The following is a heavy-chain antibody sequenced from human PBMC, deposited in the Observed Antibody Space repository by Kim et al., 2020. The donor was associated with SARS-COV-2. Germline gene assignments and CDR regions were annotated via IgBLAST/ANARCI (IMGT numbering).Heavy chain of an antibody. CDR3: ARGRVGVVSSPVLGLGPFWKYHDMDV. J-gene: IGHJ6*03. D-gene: IGHD3-3*01. V-gene: IGHV4-34*01. CDR2: INQSGTT. CDR1: GDSFSDFS. Sequence: SETLSLTCAVFGDSFSDFSWTWIRRSSGKGLEWIGEINQSGTTNYNPSLKSRVTISLDTSKNQFYLKVTSVSAADTATYYCARGRVGVVSSPVLGLGPFWKYHDMDVWDKGATVTVS.